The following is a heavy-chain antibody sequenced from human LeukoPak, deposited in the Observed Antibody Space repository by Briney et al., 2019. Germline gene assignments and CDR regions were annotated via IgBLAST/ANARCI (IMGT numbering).Heavy chain of an antibody. J-gene: IGHJ4*02. CDR3: ALSSSGWPGFDY. D-gene: IGHD6-19*01. Sequence: GASVKVSCKASGYTFTSYGINWVRQAPGQGLEWMGWINPNSGGTNYAQKFQGRVTMTRDTSISTAYMELSRLRSDDTAVYYCALSSSGWPGFDYWGQGTLVTVSS. V-gene: IGHV1-2*02. CDR1: GYTFTSYG. CDR2: INPNSGGT.